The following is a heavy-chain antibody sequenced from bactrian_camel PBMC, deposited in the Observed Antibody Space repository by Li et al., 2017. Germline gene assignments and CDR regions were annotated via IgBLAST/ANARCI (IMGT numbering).Heavy chain of an antibody. V-gene: IGHV3S40*01. CDR1: GFTVSSYD. Sequence: VQLVESGGGLVQPGGSLRISCAASGFTVSSYDMSWVRQAPGKGLEWVSAINRGAGSTYYADSVKGRFTISRDNAKNTLYLQMNSLKTEDTAMYFCTACQLTAVGGKFWGQGTQVTVS. D-gene: IGHD7*01. CDR3: TACQLTAVGGKF. CDR2: INRGAGST. J-gene: IGHJ4*01.